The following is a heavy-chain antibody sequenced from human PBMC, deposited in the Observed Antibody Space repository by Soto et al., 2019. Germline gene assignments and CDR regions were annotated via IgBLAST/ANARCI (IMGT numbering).Heavy chain of an antibody. J-gene: IGHJ4*02. CDR1: GYTFTSYA. D-gene: IGHD6-19*01. CDR3: ARAVAVPADFDY. Sequence: ASVKVSCKASGYTFTSYAMHWVRQAPGQRLEWMGWINAGNGNTKYSQKLQGRVTITRDTSASTAYMELSSLRSEDTAVYYCARAVAVPADFDYWGQGTLVTVSS. CDR2: INAGNGNT. V-gene: IGHV1-3*01.